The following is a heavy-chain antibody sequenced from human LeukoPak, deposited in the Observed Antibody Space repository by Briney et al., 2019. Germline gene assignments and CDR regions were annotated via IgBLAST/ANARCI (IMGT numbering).Heavy chain of an antibody. CDR1: GYSFTSYD. V-gene: IGHV1-8*02. J-gene: IGHJ3*02. CDR3: ARDRSPYGDFDAFDI. D-gene: IGHD4-17*01. Sequence: ASVKVSCKASGYSFTSYDINWVRQATGQGLEWMGWMNPNSGNTGYAQKFQGRVTMTTDTSTSTAYMELRSLRSDDTAVYYCARDRSPYGDFDAFDIWGQGTMVTVSS. CDR2: MNPNSGNT.